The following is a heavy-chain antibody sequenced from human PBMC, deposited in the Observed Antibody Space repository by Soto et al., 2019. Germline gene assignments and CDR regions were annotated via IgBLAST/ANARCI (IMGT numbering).Heavy chain of an antibody. D-gene: IGHD4-17*01. V-gene: IGHV4-39*02. J-gene: IGHJ4*02. CDR1: GGSIPNNIMYH. CDR3: AREETIADTVTIDY. Sequence: QLQLQESGPGLVKPSETLSVTCNVSGGSIPNNIMYHWSWIRQPPGKGLEWIGSIFYSGMTYYNPPRRSRLTISVDTSNNQFSLRLTSVTAADTAVYCGAREETIADTVTIDYWGQGTLVTVSS. CDR2: IFYSGMT.